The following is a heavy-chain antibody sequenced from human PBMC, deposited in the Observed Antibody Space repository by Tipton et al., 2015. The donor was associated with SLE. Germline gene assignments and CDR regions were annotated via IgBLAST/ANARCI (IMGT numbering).Heavy chain of an antibody. CDR1: GGSITNDNHY. CDR2: IYASGST. Sequence: TLSLTCTVSGGSITNDNHYWSWIRQPAGKGLEWIGRIYASGSTNYNPSLRSRASISVDTSKNRFSLTLSSVTAADTAVYYCARVVVECISHSCYNFDSWGQGTLVTVSS. CDR3: ARVVVECISHSCYNFDS. V-gene: IGHV4-61*02. D-gene: IGHD5-12*01. J-gene: IGHJ4*02.